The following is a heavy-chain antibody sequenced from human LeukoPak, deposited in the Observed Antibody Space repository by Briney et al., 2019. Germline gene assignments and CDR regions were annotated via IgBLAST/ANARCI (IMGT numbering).Heavy chain of an antibody. D-gene: IGHD6-13*01. V-gene: IGHV3-72*01. Sequence: GGSLRLSCEPSGFTFSDHHMDWVRQAPGKGLEWVGRTRNKAKSYTTEYAASVKGRFTVSRDDSKNSLYLQMNSLNTEDTAVYYCARAPSISPAGFFDYWGQGTLVTVSS. CDR2: TRNKAKSYTT. CDR1: GFTFSDHH. J-gene: IGHJ4*02. CDR3: ARAPSISPAGFFDY.